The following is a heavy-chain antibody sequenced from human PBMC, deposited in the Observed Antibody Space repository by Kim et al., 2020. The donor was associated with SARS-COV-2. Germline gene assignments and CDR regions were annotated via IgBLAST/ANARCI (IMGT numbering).Heavy chain of an antibody. CDR2: ISGGGDRT. D-gene: IGHD2-15*01. V-gene: IGHV3-23*01. CDR1: GFTFSGNA. CDR3: AGHGSSSY. Sequence: GGSLRLSCAVSGFTFSGNAMSWVRQAPGKGLEWVSDISGGGDRTYYADSVKGRFTISRDNSKNTLFLQMNSLRAEDTAVYFCAGHGSSSYCGHGTLVTVSS. J-gene: IGHJ4*01.